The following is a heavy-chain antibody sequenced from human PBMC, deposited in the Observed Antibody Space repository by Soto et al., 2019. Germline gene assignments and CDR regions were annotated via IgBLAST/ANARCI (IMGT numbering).Heavy chain of an antibody. V-gene: IGHV6-1*01. CDR1: GDSVSSNSAA. D-gene: IGHD1-26*01. Sequence: QSQTLSLTCAISGDSVSSNSAAWNWIRQSPSRGLEWLGRTYYRSKWYNDYAVSVKSRIIINPDTSKNQFSLQLNSVTPEDTAVYYCARRGATDDAFDIWGQGTMVTVSS. J-gene: IGHJ3*02. CDR3: ARRGATDDAFDI. CDR2: TYYRSKWYN.